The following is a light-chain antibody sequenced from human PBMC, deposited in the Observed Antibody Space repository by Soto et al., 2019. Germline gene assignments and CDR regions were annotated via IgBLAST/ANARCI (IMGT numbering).Light chain of an antibody. CDR3: SAWYDSLNGLYV. V-gene: IGLV1-44*01. Sequence: QSVLTQPPSASGTPGQRVTISCSGSSFNIGSNAVNWYHQLPATAPTLLIYSNTHRPPSVPDRFSGSKSGTSASLAISGLQSEDEADYYYSAWYDSLNGLYVFGTGTKLTVL. CDR1: SFNIGSNA. CDR2: SNT. J-gene: IGLJ1*01.